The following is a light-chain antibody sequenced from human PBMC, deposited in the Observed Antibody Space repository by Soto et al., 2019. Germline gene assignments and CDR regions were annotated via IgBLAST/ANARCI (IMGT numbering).Light chain of an antibody. V-gene: IGKV1-39*01. J-gene: IGKJ1*01. CDR3: QQRSNWLTWT. CDR2: AAS. CDR1: QSIRGY. Sequence: DIQLTQPPSCLPASVGDRVTVTCRASQSIRGYLNWYQHKPGTAPKLLIFAASRLQTGVPLRFSGSGYGTDFTLTISRLEPEDFAVYYCQQRSNWLTWTFGQGTKVDIK.